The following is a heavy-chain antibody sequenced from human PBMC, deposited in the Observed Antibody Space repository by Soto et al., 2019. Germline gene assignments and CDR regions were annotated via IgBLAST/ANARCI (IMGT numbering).Heavy chain of an antibody. CDR2: IYYSGST. CDR1: GGSISSYY. D-gene: IGHD2-15*01. Sequence: SETLSLTCTVSGGSISSYYWSWIRQPPGKGLEWIGYIYYSGSTNYNPSLKSRVTISVETSKNQFSLKLSSVTAADTAVYYCARQYCSGGSCYSRYYYYYYMDVWGKGTTVTVSS. J-gene: IGHJ6*03. CDR3: ARQYCSGGSCYSRYYYYYYMDV. V-gene: IGHV4-59*08.